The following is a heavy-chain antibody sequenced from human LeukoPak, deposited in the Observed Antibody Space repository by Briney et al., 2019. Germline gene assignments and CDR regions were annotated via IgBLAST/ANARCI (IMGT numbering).Heavy chain of an antibody. Sequence: GGSLRLSCAASGFTFSRFSMAWVRQAPGKGLEWVAQITVTGGVAAGNAYYRDSVKGRFTISRDNSKNTLYLEMNSLRAEDTAVYYCAKDDFGSVDHWGQGALVTISS. CDR3: AKDDFGSVDH. J-gene: IGHJ4*02. CDR2: ITVTGGVAAGNA. CDR1: GFTFSRFS. V-gene: IGHV3-23*01. D-gene: IGHD3-3*01.